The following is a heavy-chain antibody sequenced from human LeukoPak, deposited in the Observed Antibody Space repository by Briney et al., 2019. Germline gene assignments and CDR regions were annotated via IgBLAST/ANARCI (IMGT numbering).Heavy chain of an antibody. CDR1: GGSFSGYY. Sequence: SETLSLTCAVYGGSFSGYYWSWIRQPPGKGLEWIGEINHSGSTNYNPSLKSRVTISVDRSKNQFSLKLSSVTAADTAVYYCARVSTVTHYYYGMDVWGQGTTVTVSS. V-gene: IGHV4-34*01. CDR3: ARVSTVTHYYYGMDV. CDR2: INHSGST. J-gene: IGHJ6*02. D-gene: IGHD4-17*01.